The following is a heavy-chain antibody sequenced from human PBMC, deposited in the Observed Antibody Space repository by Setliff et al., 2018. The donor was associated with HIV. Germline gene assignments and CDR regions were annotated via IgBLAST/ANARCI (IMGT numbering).Heavy chain of an antibody. V-gene: IGHV3-30*02. Sequence: TGGSLRLSCATSRFTFSSYGMHWVRQAPGKGLEWVSSILFDGSYQFYGDPVKGRFIISRDNSRNTLYLQMTSLRIEDTAAYYCAKNVFSSIWSPLDYWGQGTLVTVSS. CDR3: AKNVFSSIWSPLDY. J-gene: IGHJ4*02. CDR1: RFTFSSYG. D-gene: IGHD6-13*01. CDR2: ILFDGSYQ.